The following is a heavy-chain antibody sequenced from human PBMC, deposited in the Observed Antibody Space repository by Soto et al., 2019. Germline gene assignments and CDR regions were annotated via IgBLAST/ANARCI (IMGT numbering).Heavy chain of an antibody. CDR1: GYTFTSYG. D-gene: IGHD2-15*01. J-gene: IGHJ5*02. V-gene: IGHV1-18*01. CDR2: ISAYNYNT. Sequence: GASVKVSCKASGYTFTSYGLSWVRQAPGQGIEWMGRISAYNYNTNYAQKLQGRVTMTTDTSTSTAYMELRSLRSDDTAVYYCARVVGALGHWFAPSGQGTLVPVSS. CDR3: ARVVGALGHWFAP.